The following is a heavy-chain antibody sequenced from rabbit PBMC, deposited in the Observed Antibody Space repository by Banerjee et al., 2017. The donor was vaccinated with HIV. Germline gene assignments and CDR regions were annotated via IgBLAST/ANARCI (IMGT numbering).Heavy chain of an antibody. Sequence: QEQLVESGGGLVQPEGSLTLTCTASGISFSSGYDMCWVRQAPGKGLEWIACIYAGSSGSTYYANWAKGRFTISKASSTTVTLQMASLTAADTGTYFCARDLAGVIGWNFGLWGPGTLVTVS. CDR3: ARDLAGVIGWNFGL. D-gene: IGHD4-1*01. J-gene: IGHJ4*01. CDR1: GISFSSGYD. V-gene: IGHV1S45*01. CDR2: IYAGSSGST.